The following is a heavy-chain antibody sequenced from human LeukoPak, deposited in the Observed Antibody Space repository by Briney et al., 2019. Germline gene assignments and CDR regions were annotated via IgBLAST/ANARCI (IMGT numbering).Heavy chain of an antibody. J-gene: IGHJ4*02. Sequence: GGSLRLSCAASGFTFSSYSMNWVRQAPGKGLEWVSSISSSSYIYYADSVKGRFTISRDNAKNSLYLQMNSLRAEDTAVYYCARAPPGGYCSGGSCYYNYWGQGTLVTVSS. CDR1: GFTFSSYS. D-gene: IGHD2-15*01. CDR2: ISSSSYI. V-gene: IGHV3-21*01. CDR3: ARAPPGGYCSGGSCYYNY.